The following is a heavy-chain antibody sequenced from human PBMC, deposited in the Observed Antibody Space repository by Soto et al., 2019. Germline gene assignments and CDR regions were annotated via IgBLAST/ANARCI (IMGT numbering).Heavy chain of an antibody. V-gene: IGHV4-4*02. CDR2: AYHNGLT. D-gene: IGHD2-2*01. Sequence: QVQLQESGPGLVKPSGTLSLTCAVSGDSVTSNVWWSWVRQPPGKGLEWIGEAYHNGLTDYNPSLKSRVTMSVDTSKNEFSLKLTSLTAADTAIYYCARGPSSLTRFDYWGQGTLVTVSS. CDR1: GDSVTSNVW. J-gene: IGHJ4*02. CDR3: ARGPSSLTRFDY.